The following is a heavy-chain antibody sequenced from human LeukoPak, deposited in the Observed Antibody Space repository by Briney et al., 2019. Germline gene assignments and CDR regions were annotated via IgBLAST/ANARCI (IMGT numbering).Heavy chain of an antibody. D-gene: IGHD3-10*01. J-gene: IGHJ6*02. Sequence: PGRALRLSCVDSGFTFRTYAMHWVRQAPGKGLEWVAVVSDDGSNKYYADSVQGRFTISRDNSRNTLHLQLNRLRAEDTAVYYCPRDSHYYDPGRYYSRGEYYHHGMDALGQGATVTASS. CDR1: GFTFRTYA. CDR3: PRDSHYYDPGRYYSRGEYYHHGMDA. CDR2: VSDDGSNK. V-gene: IGHV3-30-3*01.